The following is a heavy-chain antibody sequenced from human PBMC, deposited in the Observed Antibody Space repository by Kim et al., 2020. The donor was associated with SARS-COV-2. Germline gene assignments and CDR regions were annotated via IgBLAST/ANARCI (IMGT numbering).Heavy chain of an antibody. CDR1: GFTFSSYA. V-gene: IGHV3-30*04. Sequence: GGSLRLSCTASGFTFSSYAMHWVRQAPGKGLEWVAVISYDGSNKYYADSVKGRFTISRDNSKNTLYLQMNSLRAEDTAVYYCARVGEDYGDYYFDYWGQG. J-gene: IGHJ4*02. CDR3: ARVGEDYGDYYFDY. D-gene: IGHD4-17*01. CDR2: ISYDGSNK.